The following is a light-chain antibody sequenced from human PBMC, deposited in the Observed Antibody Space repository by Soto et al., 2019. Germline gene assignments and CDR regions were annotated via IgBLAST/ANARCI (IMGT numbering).Light chain of an antibody. CDR2: DAS. Sequence: EIVLTQSQATLSLSPGERATLSCRASQSVSRFLAWYQQKPGQAPRLLIYDASNRATGIPARFSGSGSGTDFTLTISSLESEDFAVYYCQQRAIWPPYTFGQGTKLDIK. J-gene: IGKJ2*01. V-gene: IGKV3-11*01. CDR3: QQRAIWPPYT. CDR1: QSVSRF.